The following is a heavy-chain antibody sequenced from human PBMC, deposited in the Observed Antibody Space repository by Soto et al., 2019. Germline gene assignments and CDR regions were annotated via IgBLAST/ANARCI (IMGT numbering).Heavy chain of an antibody. D-gene: IGHD6-13*01. J-gene: IGHJ4*02. CDR2: ISSSSSTI. Sequence: EVQLVESGGGLVQPGGSLRLSCAASGFTFSSYSMNWVRQAPGKGLEWVSYISSSSSTIYYADSVKGRFTISRDNAKNSLYLQMNRLRDEDTAVYYCARDGRQPNIDYWGQGTLVTVSS. CDR3: ARDGRQPNIDY. CDR1: GFTFSSYS. V-gene: IGHV3-48*02.